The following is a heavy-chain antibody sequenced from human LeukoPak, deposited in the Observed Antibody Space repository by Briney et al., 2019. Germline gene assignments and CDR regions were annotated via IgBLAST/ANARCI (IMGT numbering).Heavy chain of an antibody. CDR1: GGTFSNYA. J-gene: IGHJ4*02. CDR2: IIPIFGTA. CDR3: ARALWTGYSSSWYSYFDY. Sequence: GASVKVSCKASGGTFSNYAISWVRQAPGQGLEWMGGIIPIFGTANYAQKFRGRVTITADKSTRTAYMELSSLRSEDTAVYYCARALWTGYSSSWYSYFDYWGQGTLVTVSS. D-gene: IGHD6-13*01. V-gene: IGHV1-69*06.